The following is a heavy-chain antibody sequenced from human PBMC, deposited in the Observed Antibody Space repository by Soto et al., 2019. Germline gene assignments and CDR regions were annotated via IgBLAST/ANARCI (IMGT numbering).Heavy chain of an antibody. CDR1: GFTFSSYA. D-gene: IGHD5-12*01. CDR2: ISYDGSNK. CDR3: ARDRLEMATILLPLTLN. Sequence: GGSLRLSCAASGFTFSSYAMHWVRQAPGKGLEWVAVISYDGSNKYYADSVKGRFTISRDNSKNTLYLQMNSLRAEDTAVYYCARDRLEMATILLPLTLNWGQGTLVTVSS. J-gene: IGHJ4*02. V-gene: IGHV3-30-3*01.